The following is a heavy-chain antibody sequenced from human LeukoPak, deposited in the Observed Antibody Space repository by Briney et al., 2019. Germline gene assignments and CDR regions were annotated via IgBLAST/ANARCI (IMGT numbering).Heavy chain of an antibody. CDR3: ARGDRLYSSSWCFDC. CDR2: IWYDGSNK. J-gene: IGHJ4*02. V-gene: IGHV3-33*01. CDR1: GFTFSTYG. D-gene: IGHD6-13*01. Sequence: GGSLRLSCAASGFTFSTYGMLWVRQAPGQGPEWVAVIWYDGSNKYYADSVKGRFTISRDNSKNTLYLQMNSLRAEDTAVYYCARGDRLYSSSWCFDCWGQGTLVTVSS.